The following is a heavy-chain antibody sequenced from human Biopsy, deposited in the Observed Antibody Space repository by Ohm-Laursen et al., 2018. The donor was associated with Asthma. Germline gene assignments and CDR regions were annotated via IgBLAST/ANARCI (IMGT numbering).Heavy chain of an antibody. CDR3: ARGPELDV. CDR1: PGSFSGFF. J-gene: IGHJ6*02. Sequence: SETLSLTCDVYPGSFSGFFWTWIRQSPGKGLEGIGETNESGVTNNNPSLKSRVIISIDTYWNRVSLKLTSVTAADTAVYYCARGPELDVWGQGTTVTVSS. CDR2: TNESGVT. V-gene: IGHV4-34*01.